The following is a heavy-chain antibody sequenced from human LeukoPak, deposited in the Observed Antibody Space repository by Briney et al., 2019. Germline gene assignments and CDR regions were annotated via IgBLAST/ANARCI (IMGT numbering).Heavy chain of an antibody. CDR1: GGSVSSGSYY. J-gene: IGHJ4*02. Sequence: SETLSLTCTVSGGSVSSGSYYWSWIRQPPGKGLEWIGYMYYSGTTNYNPSLKSRVTISVDTSKNQFSLKLSSVTAADTAVYYCARGGGYGSGSYPDYWGQGTLVTVSS. CDR3: ARGGGYGSGSYPDY. D-gene: IGHD3-10*01. V-gene: IGHV4-61*01. CDR2: MYYSGTT.